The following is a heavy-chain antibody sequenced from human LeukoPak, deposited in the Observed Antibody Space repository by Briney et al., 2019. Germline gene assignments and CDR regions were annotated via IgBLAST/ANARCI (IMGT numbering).Heavy chain of an antibody. CDR2: ISTSSSYI. Sequence: GGSLRLSCAASGFTFSSYSMNWVRQAPGKGLEWVSLISTSSSYIYYADSVKGRFTISRDNAKNSLYLQVNTLRAEDTAVYYCARDPWGSSGYFQHWGQGTLVTVSS. J-gene: IGHJ1*01. D-gene: IGHD6-19*01. CDR3: ARDPWGSSGYFQH. CDR1: GFTFSSYS. V-gene: IGHV3-21*01.